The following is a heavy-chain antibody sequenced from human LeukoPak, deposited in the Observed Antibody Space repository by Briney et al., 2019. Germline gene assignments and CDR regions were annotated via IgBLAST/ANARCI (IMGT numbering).Heavy chain of an antibody. CDR2: LRGNGGST. V-gene: IGHV3-23*01. CDR3: AKDSYDSSGYYPKYFQH. J-gene: IGHJ1*01. Sequence: AGGSLRLSCAASGFTFSSYGMSWVRQAPGKGLEWVSALRGNGGSTYYADSVKGRFTISRDNSKNMLYLQMNSLRAEDTAVYYCAKDSYDSSGYYPKYFQHWGQGTLVTVSS. D-gene: IGHD3-22*01. CDR1: GFTFSSYG.